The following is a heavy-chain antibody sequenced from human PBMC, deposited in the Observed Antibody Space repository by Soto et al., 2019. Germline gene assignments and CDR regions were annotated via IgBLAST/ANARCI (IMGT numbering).Heavy chain of an antibody. Sequence: GESLNISCNGSGYSFTSYLIGWVRQMPGKGLEWMGIIYPGDSDTRYSPSFQGQVTISADKSISTAYPQWSSLKASDTAMYYCARLDPPSRAFDLWGRGTLVTVSS. V-gene: IGHV5-51*01. J-gene: IGHJ2*01. CDR1: GYSFTSYL. CDR2: IYPGDSDT. CDR3: ARLDPPSRAFDL.